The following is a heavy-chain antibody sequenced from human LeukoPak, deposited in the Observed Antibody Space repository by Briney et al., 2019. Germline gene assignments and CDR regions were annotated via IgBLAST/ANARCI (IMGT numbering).Heavy chain of an antibody. CDR3: AKDLAFGITLRRGSNSHKGY. CDR2: ISRNSGTI. D-gene: IGHD3-10*01. CDR1: GFTFDDYA. Sequence: GGSLRLSCAASGFTFDDYAMHWVRQAPGKGLEWVSVISRNSGTIAYADSVKGRFTISRDNAKNSLYLQMNSLRAEDTALYYCAKDLAFGITLRRGSNSHKGYWGQGTLVTVSS. J-gene: IGHJ4*02. V-gene: IGHV3-9*01.